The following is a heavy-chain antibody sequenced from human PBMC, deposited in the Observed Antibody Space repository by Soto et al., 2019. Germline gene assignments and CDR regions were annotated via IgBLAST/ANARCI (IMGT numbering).Heavy chain of an antibody. CDR3: ASAQGSDRNYYYCGMEV. CDR2: IYHSGST. J-gene: IGHJ6*02. Sequence: SETLSLTCAVSGGSISSSNWWSWVRQPPGKGLEWIGEIYHSGSTNYNPSLKSRVTISVDKSKNQFSLKLSSVTAADTAVYYCASAQGSDRNYYYCGMEVWGQGTKVTVSS. CDR1: GGSISSSNW. V-gene: IGHV4-4*02.